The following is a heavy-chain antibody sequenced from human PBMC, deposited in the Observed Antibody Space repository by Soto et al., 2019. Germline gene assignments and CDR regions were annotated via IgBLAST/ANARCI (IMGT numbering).Heavy chain of an antibody. J-gene: IGHJ4*02. V-gene: IGHV3-33*01. D-gene: IGHD6-13*01. Sequence: GGSLRLSCAASGFTFSSYGMHWVRQAPGKGLEWVAVIWYDGSNKYYADSVKGRFTISRDNSKNTLYLQMNSLRAEDTAVYYCARDLGYSISWYTYYYFDYWGQGTLVTVSS. CDR3: ARDLGYSISWYTYYYFDY. CDR2: IWYDGSNK. CDR1: GFTFSSYG.